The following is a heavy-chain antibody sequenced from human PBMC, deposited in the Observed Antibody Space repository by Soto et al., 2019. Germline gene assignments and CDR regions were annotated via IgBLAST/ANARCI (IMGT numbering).Heavy chain of an antibody. D-gene: IGHD3-22*01. CDR1: GFTFSSYG. J-gene: IGHJ4*02. CDR3: ARGKSHLYYDSSGYPLDY. Sequence: GGSLRLSCAASGFTFSSYGMHWVRQAPGKGLEWVAVIWYDGSNKYYADSVKGRFTISRDNSKNTLYLQMNSLRAEDTAVYYCARGKSHLYYDSSGYPLDYWGQGTLVTVSS. CDR2: IWYDGSNK. V-gene: IGHV3-33*01.